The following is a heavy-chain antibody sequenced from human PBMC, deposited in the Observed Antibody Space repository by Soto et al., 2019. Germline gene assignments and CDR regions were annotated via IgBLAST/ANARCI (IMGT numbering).Heavy chain of an antibody. CDR1: GYSFTSYW. Sequence: GESLKISCKGSGYSFTSYWIGWVRQMPGKGLEWMGIIYPGDSDTRYSPSFQGQATISADKSISTAYLQWSGLKASDTAMYYCARLSATVTPIFDYWGQGTLVTVSS. V-gene: IGHV5-51*01. J-gene: IGHJ4*02. D-gene: IGHD4-4*01. CDR3: ARLSATVTPIFDY. CDR2: IYPGDSDT.